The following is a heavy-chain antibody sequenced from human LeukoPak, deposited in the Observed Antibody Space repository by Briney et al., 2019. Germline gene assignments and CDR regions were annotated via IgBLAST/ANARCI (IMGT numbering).Heavy chain of an antibody. J-gene: IGHJ4*02. D-gene: IGHD5-18*01. Sequence: GGSLRLSCAASGFTFSNAWMSWVRQAPGKGLEWVGRIKSKTDGGTTDYAAPVKGRFTISRDDSKNTLYLQMNSLKTEDTAAYYCTTRHGYSYGYYFDYWGQGTLVTVSS. V-gene: IGHV3-15*01. CDR1: GFTFSNAW. CDR2: IKSKTDGGTT. CDR3: TTRHGYSYGYYFDY.